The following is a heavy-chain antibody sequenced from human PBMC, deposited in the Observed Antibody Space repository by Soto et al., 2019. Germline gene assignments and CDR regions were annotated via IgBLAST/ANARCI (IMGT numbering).Heavy chain of an antibody. J-gene: IGHJ5*02. CDR3: ARASGRSKLLPFYFDP. CDR1: GYAFTTSA. Sequence: QVHRVQSGAEVQKPGASVRISCQASGYAFTTSAIHWVRQAPGQSLEWRGWINPATGDTKYSQNVRGRVTFALDTSATTAYMDLRSLASHDTAVYYCARASGRSKLLPFYFDPWGQGTQVTVSS. CDR2: INPATGDT. D-gene: IGHD1-26*01. V-gene: IGHV1-3*01.